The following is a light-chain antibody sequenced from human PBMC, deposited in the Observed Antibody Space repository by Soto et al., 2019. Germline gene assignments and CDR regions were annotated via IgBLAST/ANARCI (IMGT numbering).Light chain of an antibody. CDR1: QSISSW. J-gene: IGKJ1*01. CDR3: QQYNSYSGT. CDR2: KAS. Sequence: EIQMTQSPSTLSASVGDRVNITCRASQSISSWLAWYQQKPGKAPKLLIYKASTLKSGVPSRFSGSGSGTEFTLTISSLQPDDFATYYCQQYNSYSGTFGQGTKVDI. V-gene: IGKV1-5*03.